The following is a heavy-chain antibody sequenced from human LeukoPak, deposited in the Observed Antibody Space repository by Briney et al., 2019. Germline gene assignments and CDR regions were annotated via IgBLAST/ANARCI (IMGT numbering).Heavy chain of an antibody. CDR3: ARSSVGFDY. V-gene: IGHV3-74*01. CDR2: INSDGSST. Sequence: GGSLRLSCAASGFTFSTYWMHWVRQAPGKGLVWVSRINSDGSSTSDADFVKGRFTISRDNAKNTLYLQMNSLRAEDTAVYYCARSSVGFDYWGQGTLVTASS. J-gene: IGHJ4*02. CDR1: GFTFSTYW.